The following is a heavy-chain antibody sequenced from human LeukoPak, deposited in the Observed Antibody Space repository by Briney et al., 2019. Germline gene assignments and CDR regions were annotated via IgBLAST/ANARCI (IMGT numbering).Heavy chain of an antibody. CDR2: INPNSGGT. CDR3: AREDYGSGSYYRCAFDI. J-gene: IGHJ3*02. V-gene: IGHV1-2*02. CDR1: GYTFTGYY. Sequence: EASVKVSCKASGYTFTGYYMHWVRQAPGQGLEWMGWINPNSGGTNYAQKFQGRVTMTRDTSISTAYMELSRLRSDDTAVYYCAREDYGSGSYYRCAFDIWGQGTMVTVSS. D-gene: IGHD3-10*01.